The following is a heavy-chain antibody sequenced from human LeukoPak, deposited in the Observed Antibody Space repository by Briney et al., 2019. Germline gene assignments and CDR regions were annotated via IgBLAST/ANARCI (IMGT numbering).Heavy chain of an antibody. CDR2: INRDGSST. J-gene: IGHJ3*01. CDR3: ARVPYVFDL. V-gene: IGHV3-74*01. CDR1: GFTFSNYW. Sequence: GGSLRLSCAASGFTFSNYWMHWVRQAPGKGLVWVSRINRDGSSTDYLDSVKGRFTISRDNARNTLYLQMNSLRAEDTAVYYCARVPYVFDLWGQGTMVPVSS.